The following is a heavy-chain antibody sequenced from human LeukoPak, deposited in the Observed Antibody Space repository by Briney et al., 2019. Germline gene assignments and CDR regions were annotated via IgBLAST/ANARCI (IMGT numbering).Heavy chain of an antibody. Sequence: GGSLRLSCAASGFTFSSYGMHWVRQAPGKGLEWVAVISYDGSNKYYEDSVKGRFTISRDNSKNTLYLQMNSLRAEDTAVYHCARSLYCSGGSCPTHRLMDVWGQGTTVTVSS. CDR1: GFTFSSYG. J-gene: IGHJ6*02. CDR2: ISYDGSNK. CDR3: ARSLYCSGGSCPTHRLMDV. V-gene: IGHV3-30*03. D-gene: IGHD2-15*01.